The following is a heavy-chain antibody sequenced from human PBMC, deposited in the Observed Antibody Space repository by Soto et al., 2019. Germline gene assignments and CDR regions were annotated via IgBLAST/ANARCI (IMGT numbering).Heavy chain of an antibody. CDR1: GGTFSSYA. CDR3: ARAPHYYDSSGYYPDAFDI. D-gene: IGHD3-22*01. CDR2: IIPIFGTA. J-gene: IGHJ3*02. V-gene: IGHV1-69*06. Sequence: SVKVSCKASGGTFSSYAISWVRQAPGQGLKWMGGIIPIFGTANYAQKFQGRVTITADKSTSTAYMELSSLRSEDTAVYYCARAPHYYDSSGYYPDAFDIWGQGTMVTVSS.